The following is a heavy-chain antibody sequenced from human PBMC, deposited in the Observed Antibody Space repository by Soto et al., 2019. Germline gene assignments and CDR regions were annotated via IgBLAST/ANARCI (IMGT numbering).Heavy chain of an antibody. D-gene: IGHD2-15*01. CDR1: CYLFTAYS. CDR3: AREENCSGGTCYSEYFHR. V-gene: IGHV1-46*01. Sequence: SVKASVKASCYLFTAYSMHWVRLAPGQGLEWMGVVNPSGGSTKYAQNFQGRVTMTRDTSTTTIYMELSSLRSDDTAIYYCAREENCSGGTCYSEYFHRWGQGTLVTVS. J-gene: IGHJ1*01. CDR2: VNPSGGST.